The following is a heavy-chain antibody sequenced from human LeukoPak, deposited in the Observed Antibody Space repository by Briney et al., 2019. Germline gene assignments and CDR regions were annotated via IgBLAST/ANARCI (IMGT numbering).Heavy chain of an antibody. CDR3: TRMTTGHDY. V-gene: IGHV4-34*01. CDR1: GVSFDDYY. J-gene: IGHJ4*02. Sequence: SETLSLTCTVSGVSFDDYYWAWVRQTPGKGLEWIGEINHSGYTNDSPSLKSRVTLSIDTSRRQFSLNLRSVTVADAGTYYCTRMTTGHDYWGQGTLVTVSS. CDR2: INHSGYT. D-gene: IGHD4-17*01.